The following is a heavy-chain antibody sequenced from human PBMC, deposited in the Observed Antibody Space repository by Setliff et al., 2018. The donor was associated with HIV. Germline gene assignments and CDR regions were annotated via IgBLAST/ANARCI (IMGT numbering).Heavy chain of an antibody. CDR3: ARGPYGPPDAFDI. CDR1: GFSLSTSGMR. V-gene: IGHV2-70*04. D-gene: IGHD3-10*01. J-gene: IGHJ3*02. CDR2: IDWDDDK. Sequence: SGPTLVNPTQTLTLTCTFSGFSLSTSGMRVTWIRQPPGKALEWLARIDWDDDKFYSTSLKTRLTISKDTSKNQVVLTMTNMDPVVTATYYCARGPYGPPDAFDIWGQGTMVTVSS.